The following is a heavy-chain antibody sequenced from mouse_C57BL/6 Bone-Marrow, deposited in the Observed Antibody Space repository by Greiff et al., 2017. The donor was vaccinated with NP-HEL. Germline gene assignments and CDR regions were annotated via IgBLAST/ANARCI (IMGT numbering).Heavy chain of an antibody. Sequence: VQLQQSGAELVKPGASVKLSCKASGYTFTSYWMHWVKQRPGRGLEWIGRIDPNSGGTKYNEKFKSKATLTADKPSSTAYMQLSSLTSEDSAVYYCARDYYGSSYGYYFDYWGQGTTLTVSS. CDR2: IDPNSGGT. J-gene: IGHJ2*01. V-gene: IGHV1-72*01. CDR1: GYTFTSYW. D-gene: IGHD1-1*01. CDR3: ARDYYGSSYGYYFDY.